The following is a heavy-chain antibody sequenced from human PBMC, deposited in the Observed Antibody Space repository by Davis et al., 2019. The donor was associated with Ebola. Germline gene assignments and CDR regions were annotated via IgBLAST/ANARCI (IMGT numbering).Heavy chain of an antibody. D-gene: IGHD3-22*01. V-gene: IGHV1-69*04. CDR2: IIPILGIA. CDR1: GGTFSSYA. CDR3: ARRMIVVDVDAFDI. J-gene: IGHJ3*02. Sequence: SVKVSCKASGGTFSSYAISWVRQAPGQGLEWMGRIIPILGIANYAQKFQGRVTITADKSTSTAYMELSSLRSEDTAVYYCARRMIVVDVDAFDIWGQGTMVTVSS.